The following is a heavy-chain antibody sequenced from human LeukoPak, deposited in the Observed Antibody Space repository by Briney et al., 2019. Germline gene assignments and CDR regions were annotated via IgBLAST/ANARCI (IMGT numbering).Heavy chain of an antibody. J-gene: IGHJ4*02. Sequence: GGSLRLSCAASGFTFSSYGMHWVRQAPGKGLEWVAFIRYDGSNKYYADSVKGRFTISRDNSKNTLYLQMNSLRAEDTAVYYCAKEAGITMVRDYYFDYWGQGTLVTVSS. D-gene: IGHD3-10*01. CDR3: AKEAGITMVRDYYFDY. V-gene: IGHV3-30*02. CDR1: GFTFSSYG. CDR2: IRYDGSNK.